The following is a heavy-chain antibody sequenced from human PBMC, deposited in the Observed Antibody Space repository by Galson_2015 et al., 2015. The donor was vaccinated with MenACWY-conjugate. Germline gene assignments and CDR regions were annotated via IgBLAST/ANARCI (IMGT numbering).Heavy chain of an antibody. CDR1: GFTFSRYW. J-gene: IGHJ4*02. V-gene: IGHV3-7*03. D-gene: IGHD3-22*01. CDR2: IKPDGSEK. CDR3: ASEDYYYDSSSRRKLSMDY. Sequence: SLRLSCAVSGFTFSRYWMHWVRQAPGKGLERVADIKPDGSEKYYADSVKGRFTISRDNVKNSLYLQMNSLRAEDAAVYYCASEDYYYDSSSRRKLSMDYWGQGTLVTVSS.